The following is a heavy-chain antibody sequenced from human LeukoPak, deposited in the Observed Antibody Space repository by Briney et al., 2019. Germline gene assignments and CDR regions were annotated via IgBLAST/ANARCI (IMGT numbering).Heavy chain of an antibody. CDR1: GGSFSGYY. J-gene: IGHJ2*01. Sequence: PSETLSLTCAVYGGSFSGYYWNWIRQPPGKGLEWIGEINHSRSTNYNPSLKSRVTISIDTSKNQFSLKLSSVTAADTAVYYCARKKAELYRHFDLWGRGTLVTVSS. V-gene: IGHV4-34*01. D-gene: IGHD1-26*01. CDR2: INHSRST. CDR3: ARKKAELYRHFDL.